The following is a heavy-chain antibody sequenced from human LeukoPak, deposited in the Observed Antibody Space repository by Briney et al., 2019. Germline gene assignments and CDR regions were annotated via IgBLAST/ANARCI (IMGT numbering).Heavy chain of an antibody. D-gene: IGHD4-11*01. J-gene: IGHJ6*02. CDR1: GFTFRNYV. CDR2: IWYDGSNK. CDR3: ARGFVTTGGMDV. Sequence: GGSLRLSCAASGFTFRNYVIHWVRQAPGKGLEWVAVIWYDGSNKYYADSVKGRFTISRDNSKNTLYLQMNSLRAEDTAVYYCARGFVTTGGMDVWGQGTTVTVSS. V-gene: IGHV3-33*08.